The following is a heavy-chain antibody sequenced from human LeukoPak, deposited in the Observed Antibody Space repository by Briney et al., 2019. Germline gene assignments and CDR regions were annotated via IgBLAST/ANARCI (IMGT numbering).Heavy chain of an antibody. CDR1: GGSIGSYY. D-gene: IGHD2-15*01. Sequence: PSETLSLTCTVSGGSIGSYYWSWIRQPPGKGLEWIGYIYYSGSTNYNPSLKSRVTISVDKSKNQFSLKLRSVTAADTAVYYCARPLSLGYCSGGSCYGRGAWFDRWGQGTLVTVSS. V-gene: IGHV4-59*12. J-gene: IGHJ5*02. CDR3: ARPLSLGYCSGGSCYGRGAWFDR. CDR2: IYYSGST.